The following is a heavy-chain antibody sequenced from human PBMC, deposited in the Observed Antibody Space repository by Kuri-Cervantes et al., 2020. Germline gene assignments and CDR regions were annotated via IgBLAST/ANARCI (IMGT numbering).Heavy chain of an antibody. CDR2: TYYRSKWYN. D-gene: IGHD7-27*01. J-gene: IGHJ6*03. CDR1: GDSVSSNSAA. CDR3: ARRGGDHWGSHYYYYYYMDV. V-gene: IGHV6-1*01. Sequence: LRLSCAISGDSVSSNSAAWNWIRQSPSRGLEWLGRTYYRSKWYNDYAVSVKSRITINPDTSKNQFSLKLSSVTAADTAMYYCARRGGDHWGSHYYYYYYMDVWGKGTTVTVSS.